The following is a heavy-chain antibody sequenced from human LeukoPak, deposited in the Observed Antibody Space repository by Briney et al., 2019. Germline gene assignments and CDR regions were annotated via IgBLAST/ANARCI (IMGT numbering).Heavy chain of an antibody. CDR2: VSNGGSAT. J-gene: IGHJ4*02. CDR1: GYTFSPYW. V-gene: IGHV3-7*03. D-gene: IGHD3-10*02. CDR3: TRENYVPDS. Sequence: GGSLRLSCVASGYTFSPYWMSWVRQTPGKGLEWVASVSNGGSATYYVDSVRGRFTISRDDAKNSLFLQMNGLRADDTAVYYCTRENYVPDSWGQGTLVTVSS.